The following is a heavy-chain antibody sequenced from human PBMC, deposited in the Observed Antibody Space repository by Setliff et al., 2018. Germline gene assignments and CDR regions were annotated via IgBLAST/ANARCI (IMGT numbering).Heavy chain of an antibody. CDR2: IRGKPSSGTT. D-gene: IGHD2-15*01. J-gene: IGHJ4*02. CDR3: AKDRYCGGGSCLKDFEY. V-gene: IGHV3-49*04. Sequence: PGGSLRLSCTTSGFTFGDYAITWVRQAPGKGLEWVGFIRGKPSSGTTEYAASVKGRFTISRDDSKSIAYLQMNSLRAEDTAVYYCAKDRYCGGGSCLKDFEYWGQGTLVTVSS. CDR1: GFTFGDYA.